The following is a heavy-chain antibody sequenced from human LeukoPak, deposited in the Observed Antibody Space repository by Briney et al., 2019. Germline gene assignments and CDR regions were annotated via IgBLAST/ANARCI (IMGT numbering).Heavy chain of an antibody. V-gene: IGHV4-34*01. D-gene: IGHD1-26*01. CDR2: INHGGST. Sequence: KPSETLSLTCAVYGGSFSGYIWSWIRRPPGKGLEWIGEINHGGSTNYNPSLKSRVIISVDTSKNQFSLNLSSVTAADTAVYHCARGPVGGAFDIWGQGTVVTVSS. CDR1: GGSFSGYI. J-gene: IGHJ3*02. CDR3: ARGPVGGAFDI.